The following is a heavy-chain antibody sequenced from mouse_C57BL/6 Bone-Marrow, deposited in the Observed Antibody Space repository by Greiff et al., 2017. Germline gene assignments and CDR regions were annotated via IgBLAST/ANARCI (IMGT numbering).Heavy chain of an antibody. CDR3: AREGNWDTGAMGY. CDR2: IGPSDSYT. D-gene: IGHD4-1*02. Sequence: QVQLQQPGAELVKPGASVKLSCKASGYTFTSYWMQWVKQRPGQGLEWIGEIGPSDSYTNYNQKFKGKATLTVATSSSTAYMQLSSLTSEDAAVYYCAREGNWDTGAMGYWGRGTSVTVSS. V-gene: IGHV1-50*01. CDR1: GYTFTSYW. J-gene: IGHJ4*01.